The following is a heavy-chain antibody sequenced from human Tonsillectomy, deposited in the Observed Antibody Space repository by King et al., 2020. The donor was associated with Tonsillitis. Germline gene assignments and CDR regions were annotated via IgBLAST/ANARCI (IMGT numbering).Heavy chain of an antibody. D-gene: IGHD3-22*01. CDR3: ARSSYYYDSSGYEDFYYMDV. V-gene: IGHV4-61*02. CDR1: GGSISSGTYY. Sequence: QLQESGPGLVKPSKTLSLTCTVSGGSISSGTYYWSWIRQPAGKGLEWIGRIYTSGSTNYNPSLKSRVTMSVDTSKNQFSLKLSSVTAADTAVYYCARSSYYYDSSGYEDFYYMDVWGKGTTVTVSS. CDR2: IYTSGST. J-gene: IGHJ6*03.